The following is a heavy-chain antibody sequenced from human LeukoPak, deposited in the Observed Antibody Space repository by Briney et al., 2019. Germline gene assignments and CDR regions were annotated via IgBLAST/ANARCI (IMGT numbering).Heavy chain of an antibody. CDR3: ARDRGDYGDYVEFGWFDP. CDR1: GGSISSGGYS. J-gene: IGHJ5*02. D-gene: IGHD4-17*01. CDR2: IYHSGST. Sequence: PSETLSLTCAVSGGSISSGGYSWSWIRQPPGKGLEWIGYIYHSGSTYYNPSLKNRVTISVDRSKNQFSLKLSSVTAADTAVYYCARDRGDYGDYVEFGWFDPWGQGTLVTVSS. V-gene: IGHV4-30-2*01.